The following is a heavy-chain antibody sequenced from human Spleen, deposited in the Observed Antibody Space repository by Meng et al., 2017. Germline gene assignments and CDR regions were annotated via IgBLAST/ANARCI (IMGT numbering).Heavy chain of an antibody. CDR1: GGSFSDHD. D-gene: IGHD4-11*01. CDR3: ARGPTTMAHDFDY. J-gene: IGHJ4*02. CDR2: INHSGST. V-gene: IGHV4-34*01. Sequence: QVRRQQGGAGMFKPAETLPLACVGSGGSFSDHDWSWIRQPPGKGLEWIGEINHSGSTKENPSLESRDTISVDTSQNNLSLKLSSVTAADSAVYYCARGPTTMAHDFDYWGQGTLVTVSS.